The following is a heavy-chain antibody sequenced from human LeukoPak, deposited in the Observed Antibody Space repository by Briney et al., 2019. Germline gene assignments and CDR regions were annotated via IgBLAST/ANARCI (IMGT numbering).Heavy chain of an antibody. Sequence: GGSLRLSCAASGFTFSNYAMSWVRQAPGTGLEWVAGMREDGGQEYYVDSVRGRFTISRDSAKNSLYLQMNSLRVEDTAVYYCVRALSSSSPYWGQGTLVTVSS. J-gene: IGHJ4*02. CDR2: MREDGGQE. D-gene: IGHD6-6*01. CDR1: GFTFSNYA. V-gene: IGHV3-7*03. CDR3: VRALSSSSPY.